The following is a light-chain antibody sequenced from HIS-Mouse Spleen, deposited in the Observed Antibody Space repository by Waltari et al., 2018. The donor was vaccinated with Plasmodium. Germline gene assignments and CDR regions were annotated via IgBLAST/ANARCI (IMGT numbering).Light chain of an antibody. V-gene: IGKV1-39*01. Sequence: DIQMTQSPSSLSASVGDRVTITCRASQSISSYLNWYQQKPGKAPKLLIYAASSLQSGVPSMFGGSGSGTDFTLTSSSLQPEDFATYYCQQNYNTWTFGQGTKVEIK. CDR1: QSISSY. CDR2: AAS. J-gene: IGKJ1*01. CDR3: QQNYNTWT.